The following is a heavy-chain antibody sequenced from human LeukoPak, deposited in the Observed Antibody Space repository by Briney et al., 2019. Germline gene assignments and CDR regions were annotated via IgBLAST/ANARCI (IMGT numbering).Heavy chain of an antibody. V-gene: IGHV3-23*01. CDR1: GLTFSTYT. D-gene: IGHD6-19*01. J-gene: IGHJ4*02. CDR2: LSDSGGST. CDR3: AKQDIRSSAWYD. Sequence: GGSLRLSCAASGLTFSTYTMSSVRQAPGPGLERLSALSDSGGSTYYADSAKGRFTISRDNSKNTLYLQMNSLRAEDTAVYYCAKQDIRSSAWYDWGQGTLVTVSS.